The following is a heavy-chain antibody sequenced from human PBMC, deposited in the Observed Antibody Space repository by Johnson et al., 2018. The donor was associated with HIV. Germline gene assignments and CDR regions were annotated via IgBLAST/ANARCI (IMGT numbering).Heavy chain of an antibody. J-gene: IGHJ3*02. V-gene: IGHV3-23*04. CDR3: ARDLGPDGAFDI. D-gene: IGHD5-24*01. CDR2: ISGSGGST. Sequence: VLLVESGGGLVQPGGSLRLSCAASGFTFSSYAMSWVRQAPGKGLEWVSAISGSGGSTYYADSVKGRFTISRDISKNTLSLQMNGLRAEDTAVYYCARDLGPDGAFDIWGQGTMVTVSS. CDR1: GFTFSSYA.